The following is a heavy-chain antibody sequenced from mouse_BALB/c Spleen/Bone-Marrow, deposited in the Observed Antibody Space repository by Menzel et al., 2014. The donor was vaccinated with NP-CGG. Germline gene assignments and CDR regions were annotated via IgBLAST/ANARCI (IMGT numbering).Heavy chain of an antibody. CDR2: ISDGGSYT. CDR3: ARRWFAY. V-gene: IGHV5-4*02. CDR1: GFTFSDYY. J-gene: IGHJ3*01. Sequence: EVMLVESGGGLVKPGGSLKLSCAASGFTFSDYYMYWVRQTPEKRLEWVATISDGGSYTYYPDSVKGRFTISRDNAKNNLCLQMSSLKSEDAAMYYCARRWFAYWGQGTLVTVSA.